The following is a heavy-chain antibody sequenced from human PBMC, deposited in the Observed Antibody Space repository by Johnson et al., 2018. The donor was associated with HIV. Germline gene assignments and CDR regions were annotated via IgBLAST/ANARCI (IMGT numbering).Heavy chain of an antibody. CDR1: GFTFDYYD. CDR2: IGWSSGVL. J-gene: IGHJ3*02. Sequence: VQLVESGGGLVQPGRSLRLSCAASGFTFDYYDMHWVRQAPGKGLEWVSGIGWSSGVLAYEDSVKGRLTISRDNAKNSLYLQLNSLRDEDTALYFCAKQQYCTNGVWCPFDIWGQGTMVIVSS. D-gene: IGHD2-8*01. CDR3: AKQQYCTNGVWCPFDI. V-gene: IGHV3-9*01.